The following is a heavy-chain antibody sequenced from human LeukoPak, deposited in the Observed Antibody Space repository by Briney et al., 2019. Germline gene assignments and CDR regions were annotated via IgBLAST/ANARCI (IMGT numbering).Heavy chain of an antibody. CDR2: ISGSGGST. J-gene: IGHJ4*02. CDR1: GFTFSSYA. D-gene: IGHD6-19*01. V-gene: IGHV3-23*01. Sequence: GGSLRLSCAASGFTFSSYAMSWVRQAPGKGLEWVSAISGSGGSTYYAASVKGRFTSSGDNSKNTLYLPWNSLRSEDTAVYYIPKVRVAVGGTPDAFDYWGQGDLVTASS. CDR3: PKVRVAVGGTPDAFDY.